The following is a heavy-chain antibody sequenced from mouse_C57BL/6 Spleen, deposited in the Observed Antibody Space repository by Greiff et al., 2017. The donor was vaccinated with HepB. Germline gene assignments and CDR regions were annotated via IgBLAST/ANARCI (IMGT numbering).Heavy chain of an antibody. D-gene: IGHD1-1*01. V-gene: IGHV5-12*01. CDR3: ARDYYGSSYEFAY. CDR2: ISTGGGST. J-gene: IGHJ3*01. CDR1: GFTFSDYY. Sequence: EVKLVESGGGLVQPGASLKLSCAASGFTFSDYYMYWVRQTPEKRLEWVAYISTGGGSTYYPDTVKGRFTISRDNAKNTLYLQMSRLTSGDTAMYYGARDYYGSSYEFAYWGQGTLVTVSA.